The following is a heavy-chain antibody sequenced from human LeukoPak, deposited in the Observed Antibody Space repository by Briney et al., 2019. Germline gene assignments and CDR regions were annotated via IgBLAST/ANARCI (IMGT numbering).Heavy chain of an antibody. D-gene: IGHD3-10*01. Sequence: PGGSLRLSCAGSGFTFNNAWMTWVRQAPGKGLEWVGRIKSKTDGGTTDYAAPVKDRFTISRDDSKSTLYLQMNSLQTEHTGVYYCTTELVWFGVLAHWGQGTLATVSS. CDR2: IKSKTDGGTT. V-gene: IGHV3-15*01. J-gene: IGHJ4*02. CDR3: TTELVWFGVLAH. CDR1: GFTFNNAW.